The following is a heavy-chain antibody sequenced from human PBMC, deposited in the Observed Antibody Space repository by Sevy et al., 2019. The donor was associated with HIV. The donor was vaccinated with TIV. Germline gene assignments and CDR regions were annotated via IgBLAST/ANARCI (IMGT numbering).Heavy chain of an antibody. J-gene: IGHJ4*02. V-gene: IGHV1-2*02. Sequence: ASVKVSCKASGYSFSDFYIHWLRQAPGQGLEWVGYFNPNNGVTNYAQKFRGRATVTRDTSTSTAYMDLGSLGSDDTALYYCARGRVMFDYWGQGTLVTVSS. CDR2: FNPNNGVT. CDR3: ARGRVMFDY. CDR1: GYSFSDFY.